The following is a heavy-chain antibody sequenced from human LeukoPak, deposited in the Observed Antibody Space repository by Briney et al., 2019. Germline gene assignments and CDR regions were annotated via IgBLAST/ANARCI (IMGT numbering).Heavy chain of an antibody. J-gene: IGHJ4*02. CDR1: GFTFSSYG. CDR3: AKHYGSGSYYISHH. D-gene: IGHD3-10*01. CDR2: ISGSGGST. Sequence: PGGSVRLSCAASGFTFSSYGMSWVRQAPGKGLEWVSVISGSGGSTYYTDSVKGRITISRDNSKNTLYLQMHSLRAEDTAVYYCAKHYGSGSYYISHHWGQGTLVTVSS. V-gene: IGHV3-23*01.